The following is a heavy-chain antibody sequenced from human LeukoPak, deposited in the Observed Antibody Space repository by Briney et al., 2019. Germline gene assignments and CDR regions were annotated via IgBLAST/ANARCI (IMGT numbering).Heavy chain of an antibody. CDR1: GGSISSYY. CDR3: ARDGRYCSGGSCFNYYYGMDV. J-gene: IGHJ6*02. V-gene: IGHV4-59*01. Sequence: PSETLSLTCTVSGGSISSYYWSWIRQPPGKGLEWIEYIYYSGSTNYNPSLKGRVTISVDTSKNQFSLKLSSVTAADTAVYYCARDGRYCSGGSCFNYYYGMDVWGQGTTVTVSS. D-gene: IGHD2-15*01. CDR2: IYYSGST.